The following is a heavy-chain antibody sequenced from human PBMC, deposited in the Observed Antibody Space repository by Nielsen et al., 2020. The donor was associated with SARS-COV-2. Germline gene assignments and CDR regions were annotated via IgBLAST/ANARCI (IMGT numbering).Heavy chain of an antibody. CDR2: VSHSGS. Sequence: SETLSLTCAVSGGSVSSNDWWTWVRQSPGKGLEWIGEVSHSGSNYNPSLTSRVTLSMDKSKRQFSLRLTSVSAADTAVYFCARGDLVVVPSPILGLGPFFYYFYLDVWGKGTTVIVSS. CDR3: ARGDLVVVPSPILGLGPFFYYFYLDV. D-gene: IGHD2-2*01. V-gene: IGHV4-4*02. J-gene: IGHJ6*03. CDR1: GGSVSSNDW.